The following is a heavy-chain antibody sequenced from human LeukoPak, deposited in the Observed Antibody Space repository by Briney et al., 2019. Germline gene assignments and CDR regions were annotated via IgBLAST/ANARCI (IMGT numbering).Heavy chain of an antibody. D-gene: IGHD2-8*01. CDR2: IYYTGST. V-gene: IGHV4-59*12. CDR3: ASISSGYCTNGVCPNFDY. Sequence: SETLSLTCTVAGGTISSYYWSWIRQPPGKGLEWIGYIYYTGSTNYNPSLKRRVTISVDTSKNQFSLKLSSVTAADTAVYYCASISSGYCTNGVCPNFDYWGQGTLVTVSS. CDR1: GGTISSYY. J-gene: IGHJ4*02.